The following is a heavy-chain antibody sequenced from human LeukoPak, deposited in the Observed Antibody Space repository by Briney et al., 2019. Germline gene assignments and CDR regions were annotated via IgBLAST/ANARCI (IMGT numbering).Heavy chain of an antibody. Sequence: VGSLRLSCAASGFSFYTYSMDWVRQAPGKGLEWVSYISSSTTTMLYADSVKGRFTISRDNAKNSLYLQMDSLRAEDTAVYYCARGRHYYDSSVNRGADYWGPGTLVTVSS. D-gene: IGHD3-22*01. CDR1: GFSFYTYS. CDR2: ISSSTTTM. CDR3: ARGRHYYDSSVNRGADY. V-gene: IGHV3-48*01. J-gene: IGHJ4*02.